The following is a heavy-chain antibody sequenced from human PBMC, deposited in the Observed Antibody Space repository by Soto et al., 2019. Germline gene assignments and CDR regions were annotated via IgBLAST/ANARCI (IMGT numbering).Heavy chain of an antibody. D-gene: IGHD1-26*01. V-gene: IGHV2-5*02. Sequence: QITLKESGPTLVKPTQTLTLTCTFSGFSLSTSGVGVGWIRQPPGKALEWLALIYWDNDERYNPSLRSRLTNSKETFKNQLVLRMTNMDPVDTATYYCARPNSGNFYYFENWGQGTMVAVAS. CDR2: IYWDNDE. CDR1: GFSLSTSGVG. CDR3: ARPNSGNFYYFEN. J-gene: IGHJ4*02.